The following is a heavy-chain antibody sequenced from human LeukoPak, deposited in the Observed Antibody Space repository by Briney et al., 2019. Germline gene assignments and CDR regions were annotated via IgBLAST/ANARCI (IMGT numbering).Heavy chain of an antibody. J-gene: IGHJ4*02. CDR2: ISWNSGSI. CDR3: AKAQYSSSWYSALDY. CDR1: GFTFDDYA. Sequence: PGRSLRLSCAASGFTFDDYAMHWVRQAPGKGLEWVSGISWNSGSIGYADSVKGRFTISRDNAKNSLYLQMNSLRAEDMALYYCAKAQYSSSWYSALDYWGQGTLVTVSS. V-gene: IGHV3-9*03. D-gene: IGHD6-13*01.